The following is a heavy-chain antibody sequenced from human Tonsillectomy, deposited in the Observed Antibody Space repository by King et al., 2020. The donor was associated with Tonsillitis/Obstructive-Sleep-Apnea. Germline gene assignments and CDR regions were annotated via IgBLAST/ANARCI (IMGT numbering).Heavy chain of an antibody. CDR3: ARDRCSSGSCYTYYFDY. Sequence: VQLVESGGGLVQPGGSLRLSCAASGFTFSSYSMNWVRQAPGKGPERVSYISSSSSTIYYAESVKGRFTISRDNAKNSLYLQMNSLRDEDTAVYYCARDRCSSGSCYTYYFDYWGQGTLITVSS. J-gene: IGHJ4*02. CDR2: ISSSSSTI. D-gene: IGHD2-15*01. CDR1: GFTFSSYS. V-gene: IGHV3-48*02.